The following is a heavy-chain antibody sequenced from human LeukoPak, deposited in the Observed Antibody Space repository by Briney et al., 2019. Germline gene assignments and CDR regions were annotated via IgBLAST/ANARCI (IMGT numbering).Heavy chain of an antibody. CDR2: ISGSGDST. J-gene: IGHJ5*02. Sequence: GGSLRLSCAASGFTFNIYAMNWVRQPPGKGLEWVSAISGSGDSTYYADSMKGRFTIARDNSKNTLYLHMDSLTAADTAVYYCAKDRGPYIGIDNNWFDPWGQGTLVSVSS. CDR1: GFTFNIYA. CDR3: AKDRGPYIGIDNNWFDP. D-gene: IGHD1-26*01. V-gene: IGHV3-23*01.